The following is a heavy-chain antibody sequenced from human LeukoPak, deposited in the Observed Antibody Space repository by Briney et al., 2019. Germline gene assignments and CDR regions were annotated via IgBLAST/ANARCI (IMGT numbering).Heavy chain of an antibody. CDR1: GFTVSSNY. V-gene: IGHV3-66*02. CDR2: IYSDGRT. D-gene: IGHD5-18*01. CDR3: AREVNSYGFTWFDS. Sequence: GGSLRLSFAASGFTVSSNYVNSVRQAPGKWLELGSVIYSDGRTYYAESVKGRFTITRDNSKNTVYLQMNSLRGEDTAVYYCAREVNSYGFTWFDSWGQGTLVTVSS. J-gene: IGHJ5*01.